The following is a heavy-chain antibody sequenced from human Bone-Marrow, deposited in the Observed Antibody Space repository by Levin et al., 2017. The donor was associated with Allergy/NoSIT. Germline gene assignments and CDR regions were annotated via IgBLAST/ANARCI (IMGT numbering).Heavy chain of an antibody. CDR3: ARVDGYPT. V-gene: IGHV3-11*01. Sequence: GESLKISCAASGFIFSDYYMTWIRQAPGKGLEWVSYISSSGSSEHYADSVKGRFTISRDNARDFVFLQMNSLRAEDTAVYYCARVDGYPTWGQGTQVTVSS. J-gene: IGHJ4*02. D-gene: IGHD5-24*01. CDR1: GFIFSDYY. CDR2: ISSSGSSE.